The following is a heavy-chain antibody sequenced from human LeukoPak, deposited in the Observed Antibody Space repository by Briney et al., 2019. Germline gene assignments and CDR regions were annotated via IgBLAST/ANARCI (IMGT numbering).Heavy chain of an antibody. CDR3: ARGHYDILTASYKWTPDY. CDR2: ITSGGTYT. CDR1: GFTFSSYS. D-gene: IGHD3-9*01. Sequence: GGSLRLSCAASGFTFSSYSMNWVRQAPGKGLEWVSSITSGGTYTYYADSVKGRFTTSRDNAKNSLSLQLSSLRAEDTAVYYCARGHYDILTASYKWTPDYWGQGILVTVSS. V-gene: IGHV3-21*06. J-gene: IGHJ4*02.